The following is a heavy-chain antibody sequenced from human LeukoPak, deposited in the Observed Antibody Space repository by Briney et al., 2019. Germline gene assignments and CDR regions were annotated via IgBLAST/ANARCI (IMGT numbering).Heavy chain of an antibody. Sequence: GGSLRLSCAASGFTFSSYSMNWVRQAPGKGLEWVSYISSSSSTIYYADSVKGRFTISRDNAKNSLYLQVNSLRAEDTAVYYCARDRHCSGGSCKSNWFDPWGQGTLVTVSS. D-gene: IGHD2-15*01. V-gene: IGHV3-48*01. CDR2: ISSSSSTI. J-gene: IGHJ5*02. CDR1: GFTFSSYS. CDR3: ARDRHCSGGSCKSNWFDP.